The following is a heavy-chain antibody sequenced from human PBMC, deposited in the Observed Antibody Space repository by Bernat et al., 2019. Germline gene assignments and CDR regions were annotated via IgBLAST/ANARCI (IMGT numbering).Heavy chain of an antibody. J-gene: IGHJ6*03. V-gene: IGHV3-11*05. Sequence: QLQLVESGGGLVKPGGSLRLSCAASGFTFSDYYMSWIRQAPGKGLDWVSYISSSSYTNYADSVKGRFTISRDNAKNSLYLQMNSLRAEDTAMYYCARGTSTSAPYMDVWGKGTTVTVSS. CDR3: ARGTSTSAPYMDV. CDR2: ISSSSYT. CDR1: GFTFSDYY.